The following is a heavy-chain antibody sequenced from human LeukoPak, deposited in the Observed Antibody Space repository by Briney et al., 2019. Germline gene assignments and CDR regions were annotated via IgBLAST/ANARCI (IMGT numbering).Heavy chain of an antibody. D-gene: IGHD2-15*01. CDR3: TTRSPARYCSDGACYSSADY. CDR1: GFTFSSYS. J-gene: IGHJ4*02. Sequence: PGGSLRLSCAASGFTFSSYSMNWVRQAPGKGLGWVGHIRSKADGGTPDYIAPVKGRFTISRDDSKDTLYLQMNSLNTEDTAMYYCTTRSPARYCSDGACYSSADYWGQGTLVTVSS. V-gene: IGHV3-15*07. CDR2: IRSKADGGTP.